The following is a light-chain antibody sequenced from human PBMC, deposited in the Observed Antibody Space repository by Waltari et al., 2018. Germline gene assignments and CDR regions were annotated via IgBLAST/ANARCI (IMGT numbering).Light chain of an antibody. CDR2: GAS. CDR3: QEYGGSPIT. J-gene: IGKJ5*01. CDR1: QSISSSY. Sequence: EIVLTQSPGTLSLSPGESATLSCRASQSISSSYFAWYQQKPGQSPRLLIYGASRRATGIPDRFSGSGSGADFTLTISRLEPEDFAVYYCQEYGGSPITFGQGTRLEIK. V-gene: IGKV3-20*01.